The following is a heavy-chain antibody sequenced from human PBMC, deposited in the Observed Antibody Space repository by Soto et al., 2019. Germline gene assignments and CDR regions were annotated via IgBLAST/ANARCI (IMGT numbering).Heavy chain of an antibody. V-gene: IGHV4-31*03. J-gene: IGHJ4*02. CDR3: ARDGNYGLVDY. CDR2: IYHSGRT. D-gene: IGHD3-10*01. Sequence: SETPSLPCTVSCGSLKNANYFLSWVRPLPGKGLEWIGYIYHSGRTYCNPSLKSRVTISVDTSKNQFSLNLTSVTAADTAVYYCARDGNYGLVDYWGQGTLVTVPQ. CDR1: CGSLKNANYF.